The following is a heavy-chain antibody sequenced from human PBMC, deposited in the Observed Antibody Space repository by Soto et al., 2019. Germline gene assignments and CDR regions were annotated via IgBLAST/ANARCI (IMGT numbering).Heavy chain of an antibody. CDR2: IDPSDSYT. CDR3: AIDYYDSSAPDAFDI. V-gene: IGHV5-10-1*01. D-gene: IGHD3-22*01. Sequence: GESLKISCKGSGYSFTSYWISWVRQMPGKGLEWMGRIDPSDSYTNYSPSFQGHVTISADKSISTAYLQWSSLKASDTAMYYCAIDYYDSSAPDAFDIRGQGTMVTVSS. CDR1: GYSFTSYW. J-gene: IGHJ3*02.